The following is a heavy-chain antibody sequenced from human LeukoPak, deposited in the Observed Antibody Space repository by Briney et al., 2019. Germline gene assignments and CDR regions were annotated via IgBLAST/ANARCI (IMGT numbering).Heavy chain of an antibody. Sequence: ASVKVSCKASGYTFTSYYMHWVRQAPGQGLEWMGIINPSGGSTSYAQKFQGRVTMTRDTSTSTVYMELSSLRSEDTAVYYCARSEDYDFWSGRQYNWFDPWGQGTLVTVSS. CDR2: INPSGGST. J-gene: IGHJ5*02. CDR1: GYTFTSYY. D-gene: IGHD3-3*01. CDR3: ARSEDYDFWSGRQYNWFDP. V-gene: IGHV1-46*01.